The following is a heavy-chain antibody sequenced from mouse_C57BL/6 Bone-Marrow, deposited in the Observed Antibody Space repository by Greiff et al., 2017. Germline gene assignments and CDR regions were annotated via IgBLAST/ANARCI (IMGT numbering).Heavy chain of an antibody. D-gene: IGHD1-1*01. V-gene: IGHV1-64*01. J-gene: IGHJ4*01. CDR3: AINYYCSNYQSAMDY. CDR2: IHPNSGST. CDR1: GYTFTSYW. Sequence: QVQLQQPGAELVKPGASVKLSCKASGYTFTSYWMHWVKQTPGQGLEWMGMIHPNSGSTNYNEKFKSKATLTVDKSSSTAYMQLSSLTSEDSAVYYCAINYYCSNYQSAMDYWGQGTSVTVSS.